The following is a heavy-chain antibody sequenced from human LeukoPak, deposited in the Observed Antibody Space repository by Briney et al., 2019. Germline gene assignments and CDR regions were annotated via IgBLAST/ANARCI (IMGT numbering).Heavy chain of an antibody. D-gene: IGHD3-22*01. Sequence: GGSLRLSCAASGFTFSNYAMSRVRQAPGKGLEWVSGISGGGGGTYFADSVKGRFTISRDNSKNTLYLQMNSLRAEDTAVYYCAKDQYYYDSSGHYYPGYYGMDVWGQGTTVTVSS. J-gene: IGHJ6*02. CDR1: GFTFSNYA. CDR2: ISGGGGGT. V-gene: IGHV3-23*01. CDR3: AKDQYYYDSSGHYYPGYYGMDV.